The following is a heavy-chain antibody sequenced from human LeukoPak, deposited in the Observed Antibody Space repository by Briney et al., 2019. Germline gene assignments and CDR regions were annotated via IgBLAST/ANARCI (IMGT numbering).Heavy chain of an antibody. CDR1: GFTFSSYA. Sequence: GGSLRLSCAASGFTFSSYAMSWVRQAPGKGLEWVSAISGSGGSTYYADSVKGRFTISRDNSKNTLYLQMNSLRAADTAVYYCAKDVRSGELLAAYDSWGQGTLVTVSS. D-gene: IGHD3-10*01. CDR3: AKDVRSGELLAAYDS. V-gene: IGHV3-23*01. CDR2: ISGSGGST. J-gene: IGHJ5*01.